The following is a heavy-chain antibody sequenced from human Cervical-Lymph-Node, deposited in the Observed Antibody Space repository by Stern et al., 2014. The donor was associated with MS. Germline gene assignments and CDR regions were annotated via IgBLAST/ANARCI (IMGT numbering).Heavy chain of an antibody. Sequence: EVQLVESGGGLAKPGGSLSLSCAASGFRLESYGMHWVRQTPERGLEWVSAISGSGDYIHYADSVKGRFTVSRDNVKNSLFLQVNSLRGEDTAVYYCAREARYFHDSISYYPFDYWGQGILVTVSS. CDR1: GFRLESYG. D-gene: IGHD3-3*02. CDR3: AREARYFHDSISYYPFDY. J-gene: IGHJ4*02. CDR2: ISGSGDYI. V-gene: IGHV3-21*01.